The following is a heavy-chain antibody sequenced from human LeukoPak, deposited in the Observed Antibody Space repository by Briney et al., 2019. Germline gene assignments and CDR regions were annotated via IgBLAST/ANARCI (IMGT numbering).Heavy chain of an antibody. CDR1: GGSISPYY. V-gene: IGHV4-59*12. Sequence: SETLSLTCTVSGGSISPYYWSWIRQPPGKGLEWIGYIYYSGSTNYNPSLKSRVTISVDTSKNQFSLKLSSVTTADTAVYYCARGGGRGGYYYGSGGYYMDVWGKGTTVTVSS. CDR2: IYYSGST. D-gene: IGHD3-10*01. CDR3: ARGGGRGGYYYGSGGYYMDV. J-gene: IGHJ6*03.